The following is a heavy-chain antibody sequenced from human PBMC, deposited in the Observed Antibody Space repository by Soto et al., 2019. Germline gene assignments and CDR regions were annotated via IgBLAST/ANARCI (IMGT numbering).Heavy chain of an antibody. V-gene: IGHV1-69*01. J-gene: IGHJ5*02. CDR3: AREGGYTYGLGRGHPFDP. CDR1: GYIFRRHA. CDR2: IIPLFGTP. Sequence: QVHLVQSVAEVKKPGSSVTVSCKASGYIFRRHAISWVRQVPGQGLEWMGAIIPLFGTPNYAQKFKGRVTISADELTSTAYMELRGLRSEDTAVYYCAREGGYTYGLGRGHPFDPWGQGTLVSVPS. D-gene: IGHD5-18*01.